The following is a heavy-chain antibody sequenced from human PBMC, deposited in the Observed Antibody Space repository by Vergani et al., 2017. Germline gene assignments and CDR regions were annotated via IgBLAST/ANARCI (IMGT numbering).Heavy chain of an antibody. Sequence: QVQLQESGPGLVKPSQTLSLTCTVSGGSISSGSYYWSWIRQPAGKGLEWIGRIYTSGSTNYNPSLKSRVTISVDTSKNQFSLKLSSVTAADTAVYYCARGPYCSSTSCYLNDAFDIWGQGTMVTVSS. CDR3: ARGPYCSSTSCYLNDAFDI. D-gene: IGHD2-2*01. CDR1: GGSISSGSYY. J-gene: IGHJ3*02. CDR2: IYTSGST. V-gene: IGHV4-61*02.